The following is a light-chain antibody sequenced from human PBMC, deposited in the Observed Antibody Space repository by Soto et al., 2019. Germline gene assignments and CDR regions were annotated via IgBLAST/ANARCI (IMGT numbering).Light chain of an antibody. J-gene: IGLJ2*01. Sequence: QSALTRPPSASGSHGQSVTISCTGTSNDVGNYNYVSWYQQHPGKAPKVLISEVSKRPSGVPDRFSGSKSGNMASLTVSGLQAEDEADYYCSSYSGTNNLLIFGGGTKLTVL. CDR3: SSYSGTNNLLI. V-gene: IGLV2-8*01. CDR2: EVS. CDR1: SNDVGNYNY.